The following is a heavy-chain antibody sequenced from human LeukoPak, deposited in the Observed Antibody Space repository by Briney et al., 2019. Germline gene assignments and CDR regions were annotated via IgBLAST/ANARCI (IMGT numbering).Heavy chain of an antibody. J-gene: IGHJ5*02. CDR2: IYYSGST. CDR1: GGSISSSSYY. D-gene: IGHD5-18*01. Sequence: SETLSLTCTVSGGSISSSSYYWGWIRQPPGKGLEWIGSIYYSGSTYYSPSLKSRVTISVDTSKNQFSLKLSSVTAADTAVYYCARRERYSYGYNWFDPWGQGTLVTVSS. V-gene: IGHV4-39*07. CDR3: ARRERYSYGYNWFDP.